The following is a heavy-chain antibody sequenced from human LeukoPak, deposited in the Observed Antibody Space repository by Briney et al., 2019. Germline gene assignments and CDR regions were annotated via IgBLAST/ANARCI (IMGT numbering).Heavy chain of an antibody. J-gene: IGHJ3*02. CDR1: GDSISNFY. CDR3: ARDIRGQYSDWLFDAFDI. CDR2: ISSSDTI. Sequence: LSLTCSVSGDSISNFYWSWIRQPPGKGLEWVSYISSSDTIYYADSVKGRFTISRDNAKNSLYLQMNSLRVEDTAVYYCARDIRGQYSDWLFDAFDIWGQGTMVTVSS. V-gene: IGHV3-11*01. D-gene: IGHD3-9*01.